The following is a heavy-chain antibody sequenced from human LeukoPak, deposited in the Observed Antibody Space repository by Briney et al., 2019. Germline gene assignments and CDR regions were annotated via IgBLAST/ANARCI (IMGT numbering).Heavy chain of an antibody. D-gene: IGHD6-19*01. CDR1: GYSISTGYY. CDR2: IYHSGST. V-gene: IGHV4-38-2*02. CDR3: ARAPGGQQWLVLIDNWFDP. Sequence: SETLSPTCTVSGYSISTGYYWGWIRQPPGKGLEWIGSIYHSGSTYYNPSLKSRVTISVDTSKNQFSLKLSSVTAADTAVYYCARAPGGQQWLVLIDNWFDPWGQGTLVTVSS. J-gene: IGHJ5*02.